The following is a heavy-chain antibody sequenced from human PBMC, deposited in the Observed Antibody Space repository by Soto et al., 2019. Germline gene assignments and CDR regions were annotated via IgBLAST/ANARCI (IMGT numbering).Heavy chain of an antibody. CDR2: ISSTGGST. V-gene: IGHV3-64D*06. CDR3: VARYCSSTTCYQVDY. J-gene: IGHJ4*02. Sequence: GGSLRLSCSASGFTFTNYAIHWIRQAPGKGLEYVSAISSTGGSTYYADSVKGRFTISRDNSKNTVYLQMSSLRSEDSAAYYCVARYCSSTTCYQVDYWGQGTLVTVSS. D-gene: IGHD2-2*01. CDR1: GFTFTNYA.